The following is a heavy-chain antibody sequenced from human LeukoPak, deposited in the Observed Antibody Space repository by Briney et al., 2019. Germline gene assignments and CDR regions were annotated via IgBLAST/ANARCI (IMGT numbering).Heavy chain of an antibody. Sequence: GGSLRLSCAASGFSFSSFWMIWVRQAPGKGLEWVASIKQDESQKFYVDYVKGRFTVSRDSANNLLYLQLNSLRAEDTAVYYCARGSLFSPNWFDPWGQGTPVTVSS. CDR3: ARGSLFSPNWFDP. D-gene: IGHD3-10*02. CDR1: GFSFSSFW. CDR2: IKQDESQK. V-gene: IGHV3-7*01. J-gene: IGHJ5*02.